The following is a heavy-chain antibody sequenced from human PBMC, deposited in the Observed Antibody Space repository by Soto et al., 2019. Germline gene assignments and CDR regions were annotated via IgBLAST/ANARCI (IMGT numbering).Heavy chain of an antibody. Sequence: KRSCKGFGYSLTGYHVNWVRQATEQGLEWMGWMNPNSGNTGYAQKFQGRVTMTRNTSISTAYMELSSLRSEDTAVYYCASVGYYYDSSGYYLSFDYWGQGTLVTVSS. D-gene: IGHD3-22*01. V-gene: IGHV1-8*01. CDR3: ASVGYYYDSSGYYLSFDY. CDR1: GYSLTGYH. J-gene: IGHJ4*02. CDR2: MNPNSGNT.